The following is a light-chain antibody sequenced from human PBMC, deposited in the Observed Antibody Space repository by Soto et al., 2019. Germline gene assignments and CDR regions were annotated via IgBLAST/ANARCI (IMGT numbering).Light chain of an antibody. CDR2: AAS. Sequence: DIQMTQSPSSLSASFGDRVTMTCRASQGIGIYLAWFQQRPGNTPKLLIYAASTLQSGVPSRFSGSGSGTDFTLTISSLQPEDVATYYCQKYNGAPLTFGGGTRVEIK. V-gene: IGKV1-27*01. CDR1: QGIGIY. J-gene: IGKJ4*01. CDR3: QKYNGAPLT.